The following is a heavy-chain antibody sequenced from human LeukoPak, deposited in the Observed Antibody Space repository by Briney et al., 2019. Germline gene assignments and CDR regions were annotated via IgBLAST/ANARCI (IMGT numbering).Heavy chain of an antibody. CDR1: GFTFSSYG. CDR3: ARDNKQLVSAIDY. Sequence: QLGGPLRLSCAASGFTFSSYGMHWVRQAPGKGLEWVANIKQDGSEKYYVDSVKGRFTISRDNAKNSLYLQMNSLRAEDAAVYYCARDNKQLVSAIDYWGQGTLVTVSS. J-gene: IGHJ4*02. D-gene: IGHD6-13*01. V-gene: IGHV3-7*01. CDR2: IKQDGSEK.